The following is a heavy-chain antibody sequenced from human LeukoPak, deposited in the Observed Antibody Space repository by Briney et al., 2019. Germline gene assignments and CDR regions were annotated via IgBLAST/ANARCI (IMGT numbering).Heavy chain of an antibody. D-gene: IGHD2-21*02. Sequence: SVKVSCKASGGTFSADSITWVRQAPGQGLEWMGRIIPILGIEKYAQKFQGRVTITADTSTSTAYMELSSLRSEDTAVYYCAREVGDYNWFDPWGQGTLVTVSS. J-gene: IGHJ5*02. CDR1: GGTFSADS. V-gene: IGHV1-69*04. CDR2: IIPILGIE. CDR3: AREVGDYNWFDP.